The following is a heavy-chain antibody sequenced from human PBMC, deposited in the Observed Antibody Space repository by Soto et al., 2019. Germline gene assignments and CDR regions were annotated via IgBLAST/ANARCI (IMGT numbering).Heavy chain of an antibody. J-gene: IGHJ6*02. D-gene: IGHD1-26*01. V-gene: IGHV3-74*01. CDR3: ARGVRSASYPYHYYATDV. CDR2: INSDASST. CDR1: GFTFNIYW. Sequence: EVQLVESGGGLVQPGGSLRLSCAASGFTFNIYWMHWVRQAPGKGLVWVSRINSDASSTNYAASVKGRFTISIDNXKXPXXLQMKRLGVEDTAVYYCARGVRSASYPYHYYATDVWGQGPTVTVSS.